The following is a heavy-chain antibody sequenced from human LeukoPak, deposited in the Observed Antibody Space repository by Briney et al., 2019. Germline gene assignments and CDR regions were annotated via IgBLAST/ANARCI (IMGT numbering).Heavy chain of an antibody. CDR1: GFTFSNYA. CDR3: ARERSSSPYYFYYMDV. D-gene: IGHD6-6*01. V-gene: IGHV3-30*04. J-gene: IGHJ6*03. Sequence: GGSLRLSCAASGFTFSNYAMHWVRQAPGKGLEWMSVISYDGRNKYFADSVKGRFTLSRDNSKNTLYLQMNNLRAEDTAIYYCARERSSSPYYFYYMDVWGEGTTVIVSS. CDR2: ISYDGRNK.